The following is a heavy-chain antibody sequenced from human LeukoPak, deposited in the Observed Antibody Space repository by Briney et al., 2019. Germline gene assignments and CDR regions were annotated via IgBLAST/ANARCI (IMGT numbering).Heavy chain of an antibody. CDR2: IHSSGST. Sequence: PSETLSLTCPVSGVSVNASDPRWNWIRQPPGKKIQWIGHIHSSGSTYYNPSLQSRLTLSLDTSRNQFSLRLRHVTAADTAVYFCARFGLFTDDRHFLDVWVKGTTVTVSS. CDR1: GVSVNASDPR. CDR3: ARFGLFTDDRHFLDV. J-gene: IGHJ6*04. V-gene: IGHV4-61*08. D-gene: IGHD3/OR15-3a*01.